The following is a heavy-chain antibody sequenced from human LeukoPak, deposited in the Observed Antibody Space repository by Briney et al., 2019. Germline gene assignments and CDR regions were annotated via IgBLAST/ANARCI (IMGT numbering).Heavy chain of an antibody. Sequence: GGSLRFSCAASGFTFSSYSMNWVRQAPGKGLEWVSSISSSSSYIYYADSVKGRFTISRDNAKNSLYLQMNSLRAEDTAVYYCARQGSSWYLGLNDAFDIWGQGTMVTVSS. J-gene: IGHJ3*02. V-gene: IGHV3-21*01. CDR1: GFTFSSYS. D-gene: IGHD6-13*01. CDR2: ISSSSSYI. CDR3: ARQGSSWYLGLNDAFDI.